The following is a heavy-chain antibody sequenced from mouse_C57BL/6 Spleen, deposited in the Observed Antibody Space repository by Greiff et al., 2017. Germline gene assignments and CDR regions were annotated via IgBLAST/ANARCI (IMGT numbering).Heavy chain of an antibody. CDR2: IYWDDDK. CDR3: ARTVYDGYYRFAY. V-gene: IGHV8-12*01. CDR1: GFSLSTSGMG. D-gene: IGHD2-3*01. Sequence: QVTLKESGPGILQSSQTLSLTCSFSGFSLSTSGMGVSWIRQPSGKGLEWLAHIYWDDDKRYNPSLKSRLTISKDTSRNQVFLKITSVDTADTATYYCARTVYDGYYRFAYWGQGTLGTVSA. J-gene: IGHJ3*01.